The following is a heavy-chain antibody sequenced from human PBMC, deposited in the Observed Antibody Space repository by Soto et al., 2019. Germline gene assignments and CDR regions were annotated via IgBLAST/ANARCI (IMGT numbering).Heavy chain of an antibody. D-gene: IGHD6-6*01. CDR2: ISSSSSNI. Sequence: GSLRLSCTASGFTFSSRAMNWVRQFPGRGLEWASYISSSSSNIDYADSVKGRFTVSRDNSKNTLYLQMNGLRADDTAVYYCAKEYSTSFDYWGQGTPVTVSS. CDR3: AKEYSTSFDY. V-gene: IGHV3-48*01. CDR1: GFTFSSRA. J-gene: IGHJ4*02.